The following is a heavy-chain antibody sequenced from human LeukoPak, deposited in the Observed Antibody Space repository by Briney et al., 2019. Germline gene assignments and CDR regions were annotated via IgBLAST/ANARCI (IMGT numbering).Heavy chain of an antibody. CDR3: ARHFYDFWSGSAIGDAFDI. J-gene: IGHJ3*02. D-gene: IGHD3-3*01. V-gene: IGHV4-59*01. CDR2: IYYSGST. CDR1: GGSISSYY. Sequence: SETLSLTCTVSGGSISSYYWSWIRQPPGKGLEWIGYIYYSGSTNYNPSLKSRVTISVDTSKNQFSLKLSSVTAADTAVYYGARHFYDFWSGSAIGDAFDIWGQGTMVTVSS.